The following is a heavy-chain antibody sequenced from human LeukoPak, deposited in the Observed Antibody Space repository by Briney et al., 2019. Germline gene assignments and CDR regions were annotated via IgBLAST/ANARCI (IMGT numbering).Heavy chain of an antibody. V-gene: IGHV4-38-2*01. CDR3: ARRPYYYHYMDV. CDR2: IYHSGSA. J-gene: IGHJ6*03. CDR1: GYSISSDYY. D-gene: IGHD6-6*01. Sequence: SQTLSLTCAVSGYSISSDYYGAWIRLPPGKGLEWIGTIYHSGSAYYNPSLKSRVTLLVDTSNNQFSLRLSSVTATDTAVYYCARRPYYYHYMDVWGKGTTVTVSS.